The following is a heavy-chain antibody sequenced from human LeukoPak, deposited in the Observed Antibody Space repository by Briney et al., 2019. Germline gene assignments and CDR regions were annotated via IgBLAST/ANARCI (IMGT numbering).Heavy chain of an antibody. D-gene: IGHD6-13*01. Sequence: ASVKVSCKASGYTFTSYDINWVRQATGQGLEWMGWMNPNSGNTGYAQKFQGRVTMTRNTSISTAYMELSSLRSEDTAVYYCARGRAAAGDDAFDIWGQGTMVTVSS. CDR2: MNPNSGNT. J-gene: IGHJ3*02. CDR1: GYTFTSYD. V-gene: IGHV1-8*01. CDR3: ARGRAAAGDDAFDI.